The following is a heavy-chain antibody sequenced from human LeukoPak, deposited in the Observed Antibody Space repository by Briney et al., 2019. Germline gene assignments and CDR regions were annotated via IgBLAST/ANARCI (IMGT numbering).Heavy chain of an antibody. CDR2: ISYDGSNK. D-gene: IGHD2/OR15-2a*01. J-gene: IGHJ4*01. CDR1: GFTFSSYA. Sequence: TGGSLRLSCAASGFTFSSYAMHWVRQAPGKGLEWVAVISYDGSNKYYADSVKGRFTTSRDNSRNTVYLQMNSLRVADTALYFCARENIFDFWGQGTLVTVSS. V-gene: IGHV3-30*04. CDR3: ARENIFDF.